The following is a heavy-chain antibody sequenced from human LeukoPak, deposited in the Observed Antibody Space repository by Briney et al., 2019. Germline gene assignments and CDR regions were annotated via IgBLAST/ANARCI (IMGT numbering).Heavy chain of an antibody. CDR3: ARGKQQLDYFSYYGLDV. CDR2: ISRDGDNT. CDR1: AFSVGSNF. V-gene: IGHV3-30-3*01. D-gene: IGHD6-13*01. Sequence: PGGSLRLSCVDSAFSVGSNFMSWVRQAPGTGLDWVAVISRDGDNTHYADSVKGRFTISRDNSKNTLYLQMNSLRPEDTAVYSCARGKQQLDYFSYYGLDVWGQGTTVTVSS. J-gene: IGHJ6*02.